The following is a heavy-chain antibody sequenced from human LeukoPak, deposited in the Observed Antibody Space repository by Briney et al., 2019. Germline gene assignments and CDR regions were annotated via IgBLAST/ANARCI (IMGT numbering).Heavy chain of an antibody. CDR3: ARVGDSRESYFDY. V-gene: IGHV4-31*03. CDR2: IYYSGST. CDR1: GGSISSGGYY. J-gene: IGHJ4*02. D-gene: IGHD3-22*01. Sequence: SETLSLTCTVSGGSISSGGYYWSWIRQHPGKGLEWIGYIYYSGSTYYNPSLKSRVTISVDTSKNQFSLKLSSVTAADTAVYYCARVGDSRESYFDYWGQGTLVTVSS.